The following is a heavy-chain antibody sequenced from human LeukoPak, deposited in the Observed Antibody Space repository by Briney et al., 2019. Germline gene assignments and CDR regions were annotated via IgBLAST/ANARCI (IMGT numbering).Heavy chain of an antibody. J-gene: IGHJ6*02. CDR1: GFTFSSYG. D-gene: IGHD3/OR15-3a*01. V-gene: IGHV3-30*18. CDR3: AKDGFLDVRMAPYYYYGMDV. Sequence: PGGSLRLSCAASGFTFSSYGMHWVRQAPGKGLEWVAVISYDGSNKYYADSVKGRFTISRDNSKNTLYLQMNSLRAEDTAVYYCAKDGFLDVRMAPYYYYGMDVWGQGTTVTVSS. CDR2: ISYDGSNK.